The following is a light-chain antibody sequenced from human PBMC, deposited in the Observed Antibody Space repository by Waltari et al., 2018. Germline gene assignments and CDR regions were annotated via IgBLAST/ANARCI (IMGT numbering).Light chain of an antibody. Sequence: EILMTQSPGTLSVSPGERASLSCRASERISSSYFAWYQQKGSQPPRLLIYFTSTRAAGVPARFSGSGSGTEFTLAISSLQSEDFAVYYCQQYNTWPYTFGQGTKIEIK. CDR3: QQYNTWPYT. CDR2: FTS. J-gene: IGKJ2*01. CDR1: ERISSSY. V-gene: IGKV3-15*01.